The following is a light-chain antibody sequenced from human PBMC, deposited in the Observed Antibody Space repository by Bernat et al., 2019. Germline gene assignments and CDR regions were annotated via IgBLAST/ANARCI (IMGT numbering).Light chain of an antibody. CDR3: VSYTTSSTFV. Sequence: QSALTQPASVSGSPGQSITISCTGTSSDVGAYNYVSWFQQHPDKAPKLMLYDVTNRPSGVSYRFSGSKSGNTASLTISGLQAEDVSDYSCVSYTTSSTFVFGTGTKVTVL. CDR1: SSDVGAYNY. CDR2: DVT. V-gene: IGLV2-14*03. J-gene: IGLJ1*01.